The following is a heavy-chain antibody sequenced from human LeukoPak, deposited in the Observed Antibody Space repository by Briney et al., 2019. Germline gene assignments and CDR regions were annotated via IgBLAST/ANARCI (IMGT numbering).Heavy chain of an antibody. V-gene: IGHV4-34*01. D-gene: IGHD2-15*01. CDR2: ISQSGNT. J-gene: IGHJ4*02. CDR3: TRGRAQVD. Sequence: SETLSLTCSVYSPSFSGYFWNWIRHTPEKGLEWVGEISQSGNTIYNPSLKSRVTISADMSKNSFSLKLTSVTAADTAVYYCTRGRAQVDWGQGIRVIVSS. CDR1: SPSFSGYF.